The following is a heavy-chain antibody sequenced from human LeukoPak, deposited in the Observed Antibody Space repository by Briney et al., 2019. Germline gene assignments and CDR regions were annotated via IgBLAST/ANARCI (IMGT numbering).Heavy chain of an antibody. J-gene: IGHJ3*02. Sequence: SETLSLTCTVSGGSFSSYYWSWIRQPPRKGLEWIGYVFYSGSINYNPSLKSRVTISIDASKNQFSLKLSSVTAADTAVYYCARTPGLLSAFDIWGQGTMVTVSS. CDR3: ARTPGLLSAFDI. CDR1: GGSFSSYY. D-gene: IGHD6-19*01. V-gene: IGHV4-59*08. CDR2: VFYSGSI.